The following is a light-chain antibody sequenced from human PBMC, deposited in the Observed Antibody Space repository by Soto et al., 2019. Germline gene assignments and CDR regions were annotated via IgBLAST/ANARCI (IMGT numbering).Light chain of an antibody. CDR3: QQYGSSPLT. J-gene: IGKJ4*01. CDR1: QSVNSNY. V-gene: IGKV3-20*01. Sequence: EIVLTQSPCTLSLSPGERATLSCRASQSVNSNYLAWYLQKPGQAPRLLIYGASTSATGIPDRFSGSGSGTEFTITISRLEHEDFAVYYCQQYGSSPLTFGRGTKVEIK. CDR2: GAS.